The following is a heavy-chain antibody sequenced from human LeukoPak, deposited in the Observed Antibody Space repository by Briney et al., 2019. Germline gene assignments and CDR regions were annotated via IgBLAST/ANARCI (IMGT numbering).Heavy chain of an antibody. Sequence: PSETLSLTCTVSGGSIRNYYWTWIRQPPGKGLEWIGYIHDSGSTHYNPSLRSRLTMSIDTSKNQFSLNLSSVTAADTAVYYRATQCASQTLAYGYWGQGTLVTVSS. J-gene: IGHJ4*02. CDR2: IHDSGST. CDR3: ATQCASQTLAYGY. CDR1: GGSIRNYY. D-gene: IGHD4-17*01. V-gene: IGHV4-59*08.